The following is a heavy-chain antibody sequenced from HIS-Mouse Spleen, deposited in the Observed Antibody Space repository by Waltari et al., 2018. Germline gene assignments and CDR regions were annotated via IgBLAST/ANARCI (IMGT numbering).Heavy chain of an antibody. D-gene: IGHD3-22*01. J-gene: IGHJ3*02. Sequence: EVHVVQSAGGLAAQGRSLRLSSTVSALPVGDHSVRCFRVGPAQGLEWVGFIRSKAYGGTTEYAASVKGRFTISRDDSKSIAYLQMNSLKTEDTAVYYCTRVGVAYYDSSGDDAFDIWGQGTMVTVSS. CDR3: TRVGVAYYDSSGDDAFDI. CDR2: IRSKAYGGTT. CDR1: ALPVGDHS. V-gene: IGHV3-49*03.